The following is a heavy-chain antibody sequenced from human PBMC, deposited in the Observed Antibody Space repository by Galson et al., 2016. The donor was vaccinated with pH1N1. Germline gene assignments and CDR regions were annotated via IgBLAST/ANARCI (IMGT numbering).Heavy chain of an antibody. CDR2: IYYSGST. J-gene: IGHJ4*02. Sequence: SEPLSLTCTVSGASISSRSYYWAWIRQPLGKGLEWIGSIYYSGSTYYNPSLKSRVTISEDTSRNQFSLKLSSVTAADTAMDYCAKVSNSGDFWSGYYIDDWGQGTVVTVSS. D-gene: IGHD3-3*01. CDR1: GASISSRSYY. V-gene: IGHV4-39*07. CDR3: AKVSNSGDFWSGYYIDD.